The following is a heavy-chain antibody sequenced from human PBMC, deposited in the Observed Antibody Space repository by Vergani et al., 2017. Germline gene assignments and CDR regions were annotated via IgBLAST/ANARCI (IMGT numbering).Heavy chain of an antibody. V-gene: IGHV4-31*03. J-gene: IGHJ6*02. CDR1: GGSISSGGYY. CDR3: YGYCSSTSGYTRYYYYGMDV. CDR2: IYYSGST. Sequence: QVQLQESGPGLVKPSQTLSLTCTVSGGSISSGGYYWSWIRQHPGKGLEWIGYIYYSGSTYYHPSLKSRVTISVDTSKNQFSLKLGSVTAADTAVYYCYGYCSSTSGYTRYYYYGMDVWGQGTTVTVSS. D-gene: IGHD2-2*02.